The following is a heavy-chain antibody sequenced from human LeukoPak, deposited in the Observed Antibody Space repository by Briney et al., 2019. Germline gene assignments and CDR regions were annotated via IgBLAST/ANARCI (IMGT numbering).Heavy chain of an antibody. Sequence: GESLKISCKPSGYNFTSYWIAWVRQMPGKGLEWMGLVYPADSDTRYSPSFQVQVSISADKSTTTAYLQWSSLKASDTAMYYCARHVVIAAARYYYYYYMDVWGKGTTVTVSS. V-gene: IGHV5-51*01. D-gene: IGHD6-13*01. CDR1: GYNFTSYW. J-gene: IGHJ6*03. CDR2: VYPADSDT. CDR3: ARHVVIAAARYYYYYYMDV.